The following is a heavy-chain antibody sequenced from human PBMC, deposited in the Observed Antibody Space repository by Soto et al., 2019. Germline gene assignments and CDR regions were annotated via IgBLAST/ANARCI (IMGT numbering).Heavy chain of an antibody. V-gene: IGHV4-34*01. J-gene: IGHJ6*02. Sequence: AEYLSLTCAVYGGSFSGYYWSWILQPPWKVLDWIGEINHSGSTNYNPSLKSRVTISVDTSKNQFSLKMSSVTAADTAVYYCARDDIVVVPAAMIYYYYGMDVWGQGTTVTVSS. D-gene: IGHD2-2*01. CDR1: GGSFSGYY. CDR2: INHSGST. CDR3: ARDDIVVVPAAMIYYYYGMDV.